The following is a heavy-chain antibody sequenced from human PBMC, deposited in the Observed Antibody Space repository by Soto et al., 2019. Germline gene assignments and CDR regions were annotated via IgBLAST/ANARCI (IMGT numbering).Heavy chain of an antibody. CDR3: AHIGPFDYRGCNIEF. V-gene: IGHV2-5*02. CDR1: GFSLSTHTVG. Sequence: QITLKESGPTLVKPTQTLTLTCTFSGFSLSTHTVGVAWIRQPPGKALEWLALIYWDEDKRYSPSLKSRLTITKDTSKNQVVLTMTNMHPVDTATYYCAHIGPFDYRGCNIEFWGQGILVTVSS. D-gene: IGHD3-9*01. J-gene: IGHJ4*02. CDR2: IYWDEDK.